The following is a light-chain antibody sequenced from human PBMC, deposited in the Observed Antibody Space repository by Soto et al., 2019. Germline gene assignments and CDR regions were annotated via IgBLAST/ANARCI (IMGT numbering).Light chain of an antibody. CDR2: GAS. CDR3: QQYGSSSWT. J-gene: IGKJ1*01. V-gene: IGKV3-20*01. CDR1: QSVSSSY. Sequence: ESALTQSPGTLSLSPGERATLSCRASQSVSSSYLAWYQQKPGQAPRLLIYGASSRATGIPDRFSGSGSGTDFTLTISRLEPEDCAVYYCQQYGSSSWTFGQGTKVEIK.